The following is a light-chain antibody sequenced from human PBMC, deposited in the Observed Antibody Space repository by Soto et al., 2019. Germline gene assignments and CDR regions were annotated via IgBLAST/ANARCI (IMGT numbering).Light chain of an antibody. CDR1: QGISSW. CDR2: AAS. J-gene: IGKJ4*01. Sequence: EIQLTQSPFSLSASVGARSPLPCRASQGISSWLAWYQQNPGKAPNLLIYAASSLHSGVPSRFSGSGSGTDFTLTISSLQPEDFATYYCQQANSFPLTFGGGTKVDI. CDR3: QQANSFPLT. V-gene: IGKV1-12*01.